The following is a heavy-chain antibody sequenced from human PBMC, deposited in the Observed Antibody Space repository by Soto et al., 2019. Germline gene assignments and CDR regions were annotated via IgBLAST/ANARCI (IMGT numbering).Heavy chain of an antibody. J-gene: IGHJ4*02. CDR2: IYYSGST. CDR1: GGSISSSSYY. D-gene: IGHD2-2*02. CDR3: ASRDPYCSSTSCYTDY. V-gene: IGHV4-39*01. Sequence: SETLSLTCTVSGGSISSSSYYWGWIRQPPGKGLEWIGSIYYSGSTYYNPSLKSRVTISVDTSKNQFSLKLSSVPAADTAVYYCASRDPYCSSTSCYTDYWGQGTLVTVSS.